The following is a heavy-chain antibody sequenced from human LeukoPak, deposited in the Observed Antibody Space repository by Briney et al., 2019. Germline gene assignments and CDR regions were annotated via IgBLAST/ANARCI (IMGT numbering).Heavy chain of an antibody. CDR3: ARDQRDYDFWSGSYYYYMDV. D-gene: IGHD3-3*01. CDR1: GFTFSSYE. Sequence: PGGSLRLSCAASGFTFSSYEMNWVRQAPGKGLEWVANMKQDGSEEYYVDSVKGRFTISRDNAKNSLYLQMSSLRVEDTAVYYCARDQRDYDFWSGSYYYYMDVWGTGTTVTVSS. J-gene: IGHJ6*03. CDR2: MKQDGSEE. V-gene: IGHV3-7*01.